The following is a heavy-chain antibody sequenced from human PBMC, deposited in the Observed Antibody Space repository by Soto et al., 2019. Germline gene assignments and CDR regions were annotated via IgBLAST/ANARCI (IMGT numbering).Heavy chain of an antibody. CDR1: GYTFTSYD. D-gene: IGHD3-3*01. CDR2: MNPNSGNT. Sequence: SVKVSCKASGYTFTSYDINWVRQATGQGLEWMGWMNPNSGNTGNAQKFQGRVTMTRNTSISTAYMELSSLRSEDTAVYYCVRGVGSYDFWSGYYTGGGGMDVWGQGTTVTVYS. J-gene: IGHJ6*02. CDR3: VRGVGSYDFWSGYYTGGGGMDV. V-gene: IGHV1-8*01.